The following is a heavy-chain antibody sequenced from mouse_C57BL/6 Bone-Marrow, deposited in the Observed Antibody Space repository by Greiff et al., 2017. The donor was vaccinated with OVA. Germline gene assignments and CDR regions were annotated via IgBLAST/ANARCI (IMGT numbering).Heavy chain of an antibody. CDR2: INPSTGGT. V-gene: IGHV1-42*01. CDR1: GYSFPGYY. CDR3: AKGAYYFDY. J-gene: IGHJ2*01. Sequence: VQLQQSGPELVKPGASVKISCKASGYSFPGYYMNWVKQSPEKSLEWIGEINPSTGGTTYNQKFKAKATLTVDKSSSTAYMQLKSLTSEDSAVYYCAKGAYYFDYWGQGTTLTVSS.